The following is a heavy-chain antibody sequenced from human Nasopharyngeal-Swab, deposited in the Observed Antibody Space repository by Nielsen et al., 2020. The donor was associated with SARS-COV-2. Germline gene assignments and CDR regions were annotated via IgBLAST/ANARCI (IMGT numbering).Heavy chain of an antibody. CDR1: GFTFSSYS. V-gene: IGHV3-30*02. CDR3: AKDAGGYSSS. CDR2: IRYDGSNK. J-gene: IGHJ4*02. Sequence: GGSLCLSCAASGFTFSSYSMHWVRQAPGKGLEWVAFIRYDGSNKYYADSVKGRFTISRDNSKNTLYLQMNSLRAEDTAVYYCAKDAGGYSSSWGQGTLVTVSS. D-gene: IGHD6-13*01.